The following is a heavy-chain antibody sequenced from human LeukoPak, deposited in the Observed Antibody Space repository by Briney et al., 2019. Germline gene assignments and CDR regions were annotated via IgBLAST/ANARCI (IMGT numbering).Heavy chain of an antibody. CDR2: IYSSGTT. J-gene: IGHJ4*02. D-gene: IGHD5-18*01. CDR3: ARVDTVMAYYFDL. Sequence: GGSLRLSCAASGFTVSTNCMTWVRQAPGKGLEWVSTIYSSGTTYYADSVMGRFTISRHNSRNTLYLQMNSLRAEGTAVYYCARVDTVMAYYFDLWGQGTLVTVSS. CDR1: GFTVSTNC. V-gene: IGHV3-53*04.